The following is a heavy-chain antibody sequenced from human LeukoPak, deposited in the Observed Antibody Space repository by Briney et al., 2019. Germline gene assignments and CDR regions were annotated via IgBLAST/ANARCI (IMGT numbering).Heavy chain of an antibody. J-gene: IGHJ6*03. CDR1: GYSFTSYG. V-gene: IGHV7-4-1*02. Sequence: ASVKVSCKASGYSFTSYGMNWVRQAPGQGLEWMGWINTNTGNPTYAQGFTGRFVFSLDTSVSTAYLQISSLKAEDTAVYYCARAIDLAVAYALGYYYYYMDVWGKGTTVTVSS. CDR3: ARAIDLAVAYALGYYYYYMDV. D-gene: IGHD6-19*01. CDR2: INTNTGNP.